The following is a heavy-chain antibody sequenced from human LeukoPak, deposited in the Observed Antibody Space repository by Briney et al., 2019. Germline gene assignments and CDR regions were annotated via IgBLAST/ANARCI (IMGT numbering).Heavy chain of an antibody. J-gene: IGHJ4*02. CDR3: ARRGDY. CDR2: ICYSGTT. V-gene: IGHV4-39*01. Sequence: SETLSLTCTVSGGSISATYYYWGWIRQPPGKGLEWIGSICYSGTTNYNPSLKSRVTISMDTSKNQFSLKLASVTATDTAIYYCARRGDYWGQGILVTVSS. CDR1: GGSISATYYY.